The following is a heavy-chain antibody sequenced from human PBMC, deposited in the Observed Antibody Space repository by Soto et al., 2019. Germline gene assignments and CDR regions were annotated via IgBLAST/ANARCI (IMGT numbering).Heavy chain of an antibody. Sequence: QVQLVESGGGVVQPGRSLRLSCAASGFTFSSYGMHWVRQAPGKGLEWVAVIWYDGSNKYYADSVKGRFTISRDNSKNTLYLQMNSLRAEDTAVYYSARDVMGATRESWFDPWGQGTLVTVSS. CDR1: GFTFSSYG. V-gene: IGHV3-33*01. CDR3: ARDVMGATRESWFDP. D-gene: IGHD1-26*01. J-gene: IGHJ5*02. CDR2: IWYDGSNK.